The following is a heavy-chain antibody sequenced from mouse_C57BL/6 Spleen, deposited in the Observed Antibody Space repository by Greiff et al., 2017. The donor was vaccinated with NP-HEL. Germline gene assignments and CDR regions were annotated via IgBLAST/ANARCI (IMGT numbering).Heavy chain of an antibody. CDR3: ARDCGSSF. D-gene: IGHD1-1*01. Sequence: EVQLVESGGGLVKPGGSLKLSCAASGFTFSSYAMSWVRQTPEKRLEWVATISDGGSYTYYPDNVKGRFTISRDNAKNNLYLQMSHLKSEDTAMYYCARDCGSSFWGQGTTLTVSS. CDR2: ISDGGSYT. CDR1: GFTFSSYA. V-gene: IGHV5-4*01. J-gene: IGHJ2*01.